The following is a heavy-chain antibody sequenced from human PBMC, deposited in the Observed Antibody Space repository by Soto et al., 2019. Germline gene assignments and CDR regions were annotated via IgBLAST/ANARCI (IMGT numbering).Heavy chain of an antibody. V-gene: IGHV3-30-3*01. Sequence: VGSLRLSCAASGFTFSSYAMHWVRQAPGKGLEWVAVISYDGSTKYYADSVKGRFTISRDNSKNTLYLQMNSLRAEDTAVYYCARDLIYWGQGTLVTVSS. J-gene: IGHJ4*02. CDR3: ARDLIY. CDR2: ISYDGSTK. CDR1: GFTFSSYA.